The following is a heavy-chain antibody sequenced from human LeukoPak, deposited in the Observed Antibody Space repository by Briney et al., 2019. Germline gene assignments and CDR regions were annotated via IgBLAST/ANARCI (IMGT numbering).Heavy chain of an antibody. V-gene: IGHV3-7*01. D-gene: IGHD2-15*01. Sequence: GGSLRLSCAASGFTFSNYWMSWVRQAPGKGLEWVANIKEDGSEKYYVDSVKGRFTISRDNAKNSLYLQMNSLRAEDTAVYYCARDWFCSGGSCYSRVYWGQGTLVTVSS. J-gene: IGHJ4*02. CDR2: IKEDGSEK. CDR1: GFTFSNYW. CDR3: ARDWFCSGGSCYSRVY.